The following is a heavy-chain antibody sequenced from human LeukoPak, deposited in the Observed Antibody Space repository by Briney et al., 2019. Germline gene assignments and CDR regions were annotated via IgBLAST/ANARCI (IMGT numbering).Heavy chain of an antibody. D-gene: IGHD3-10*01. V-gene: IGHV1-2*02. CDR3: ARSLPTYYYGSGSWRFFDY. Sequence: GASVMVSCKASGYTFTGYYMHWVRQAPGQGLEWMGWINPNSGGTNYAQKFQGRVTMTRDTSISTAYMELGRLRSDDTAVYYCARSLPTYYYGSGSWRFFDYWGQGTLVTVSS. CDR1: GYTFTGYY. J-gene: IGHJ4*02. CDR2: INPNSGGT.